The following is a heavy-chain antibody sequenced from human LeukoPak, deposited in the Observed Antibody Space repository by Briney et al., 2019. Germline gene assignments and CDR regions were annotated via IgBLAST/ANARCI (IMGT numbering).Heavy chain of an antibody. D-gene: IGHD6-13*01. V-gene: IGHV4-39*01. J-gene: IGHJ4*02. Sequence: SETLSLTCTISGGSTSRGSYYWGWIRQPPGKGLEWIGSIYYSGSTYYNPSLKSRVTISVDTSKNQFSLKLSSVTAADTAVYYCARQYSSSWYEPFDYWGQGTLVTVSS. CDR3: ARQYSSSWYEPFDY. CDR2: IYYSGST. CDR1: GGSTSRGSYY.